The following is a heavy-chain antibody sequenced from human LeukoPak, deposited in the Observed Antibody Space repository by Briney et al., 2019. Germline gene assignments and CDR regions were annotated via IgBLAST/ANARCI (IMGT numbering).Heavy chain of an antibody. CDR3: ARVTMVRGVNLDY. D-gene: IGHD3-10*01. Sequence: GGSLRLSCAGSGFTFSGYSLNWVRQAPGKGLEWVSSITSSGSSMYYADSVKGRFTISRDNAKNSLYLQMNSLRAEDTAVYYCARVTMVRGVNLDYWGQGTLVTVSS. CDR2: ITSSGSSM. J-gene: IGHJ4*02. CDR1: GFTFSGYS. V-gene: IGHV3-21*04.